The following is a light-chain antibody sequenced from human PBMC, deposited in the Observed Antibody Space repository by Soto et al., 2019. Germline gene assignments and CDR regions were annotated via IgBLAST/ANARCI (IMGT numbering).Light chain of an antibody. V-gene: IGKV3-20*01. CDR3: QQYGTSEII. Sequence: EFVSTQSPGTLSLSPGERAALRCTASQSLANSFIAWYQQKPGQAPRLLIYDTSSRDSGIPDRVSGSGSGTDFTLTISRLETEDFAVFYCQQYGTSEIIFGQGTRLEIK. CDR2: DTS. J-gene: IGKJ5*01. CDR1: QSLANSF.